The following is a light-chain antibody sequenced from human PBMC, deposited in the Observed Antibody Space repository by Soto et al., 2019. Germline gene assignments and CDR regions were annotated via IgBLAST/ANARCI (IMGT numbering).Light chain of an antibody. CDR3: QQYNSYPRT. CDR1: QSISSW. CDR2: KAS. V-gene: IGKV1-5*03. J-gene: IGKJ1*01. Sequence: DIQMTQSPSTLSASVGDRVAITCRASQSISSWLAWYQQKPGKAPKLLIYKASSLESGVPSRFSGSGSGTEFTLTISSLQPDDFATYYSQQYNSYPRTFGQGTRVDIK.